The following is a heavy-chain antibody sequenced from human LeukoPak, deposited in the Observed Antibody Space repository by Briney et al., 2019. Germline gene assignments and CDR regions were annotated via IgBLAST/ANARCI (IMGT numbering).Heavy chain of an antibody. CDR1: GFTFCDYN. D-gene: IGHD3-10*01. V-gene: IGHV3-48*01. Sequence: GGSLRLSCAASGFTFCDYNMNWVRQVPGKGLESVSYMSRSGDIIYYADSVKGRFTISRDNAKNSLYLQMNSLRAEDTAVYYCARDVYYGSGSPRLDYWGQGTLVAVSS. CDR2: MSRSGDII. CDR3: ARDVYYGSGSPRLDY. J-gene: IGHJ4*02.